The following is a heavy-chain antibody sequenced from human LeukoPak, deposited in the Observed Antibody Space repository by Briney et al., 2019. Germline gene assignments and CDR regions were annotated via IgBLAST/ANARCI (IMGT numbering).Heavy chain of an antibody. V-gene: IGHV4-39*01. CDR2: IYYSGST. CDR1: GASISSSSYY. CDR3: ARQSISDNVVVPASFLHY. D-gene: IGHD2-2*01. J-gene: IGHJ4*02. Sequence: SETLSLTCTVSGASISSSSYYWGWIRQPPGKGLEWIGSIYYSGSTYYNPSLKSRVTISVDTSKNQFSLKLSSVTAADTAVYYCARQSISDNVVVPASFLHYWGQGTLLTVSS.